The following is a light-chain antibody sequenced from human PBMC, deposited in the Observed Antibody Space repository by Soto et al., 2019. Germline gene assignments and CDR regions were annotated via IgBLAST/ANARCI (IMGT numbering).Light chain of an antibody. J-gene: IGLJ2*01. CDR2: GVS. CDR3: SSYAASNNLGV. Sequence: QSALTQPPSASGSPGQSVTISCIRTSSDVGGYNYVSWYQQHPGKAPKLMIYGVSKRPSGVPDRFSGSKSGNTASLTVSGLQAEDEADYYCSSYAASNNLGVFGGGTKLTVL. V-gene: IGLV2-8*01. CDR1: SSDVGGYNY.